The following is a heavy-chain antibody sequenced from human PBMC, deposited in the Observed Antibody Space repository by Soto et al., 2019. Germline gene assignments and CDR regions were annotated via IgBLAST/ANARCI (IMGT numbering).Heavy chain of an antibody. CDR2: IYGNGRST. J-gene: IGHJ4*02. V-gene: IGHV3-23*01. CDR1: GFTFSIYT. D-gene: IGHD1-26*01. Sequence: EVQLLESGGGLVQPAGSLRLSCAASGFTFSIYTMSWFRQSPGKGLEWVSSIYGNGRSTFYSASVKGRFTISRDNSGNTVYLQMSSLRAEDTAIYYCAKDFTSDSRWDIDYWGQGSLVTVSS. CDR3: AKDFTSDSRWDIDY.